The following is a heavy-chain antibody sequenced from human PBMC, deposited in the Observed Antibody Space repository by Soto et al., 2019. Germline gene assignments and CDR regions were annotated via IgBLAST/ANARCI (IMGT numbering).Heavy chain of an antibody. V-gene: IGHV4-34*01. J-gene: IGHJ6*03. Sequence: QVQLQQWGAGLLKPSETLSLTCAVYGGSFSGYYWSWIRQPPGKGLEWIGEINHSGRTNYNPSLKSRVTISVDTSKNQFSLKLSSVTAADTAVYYCARGFDHWCGYHFFRSHYMDVWGKGTTVTVSS. CDR1: GGSFSGYY. CDR2: INHSGRT. CDR3: ARGFDHWCGYHFFRSHYMDV. D-gene: IGHD3-3*01.